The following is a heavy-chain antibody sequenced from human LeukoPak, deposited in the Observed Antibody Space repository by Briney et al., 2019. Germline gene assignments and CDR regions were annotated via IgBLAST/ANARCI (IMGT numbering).Heavy chain of an antibody. CDR1: GGSISSGSYY. V-gene: IGHV4-61*02. D-gene: IGHD2-21*01. J-gene: IGHJ5*02. CDR3: AREIGRRGWFDP. Sequence: PSETLSLTCTVSGGSISSGSYYWSWIRQPAGTGLEWNGRIYTSGSTNYNPSLKSRVTISVDTSKNQFSLKLSSVTAADTAVYYCAREIGRRGWFDPWGQGTLVTVSS. CDR2: IYTSGST.